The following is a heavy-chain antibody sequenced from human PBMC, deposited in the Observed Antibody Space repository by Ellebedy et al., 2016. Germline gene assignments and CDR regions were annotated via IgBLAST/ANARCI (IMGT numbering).Heavy chain of an antibody. Sequence: ASVKVSXXASGYTFTGYYMHWVRQAPGQGLEWMGWINPNSGGTNYAQNFQGRVTMTRDASISTAYMELSRLRSDDTAVYYCASGEGLSEGWFGARDVWGQGTTVTVSS. J-gene: IGHJ6*02. CDR2: INPNSGGT. CDR3: ASGEGLSEGWFGARDV. D-gene: IGHD3-10*01. V-gene: IGHV1-2*02. CDR1: GYTFTGYY.